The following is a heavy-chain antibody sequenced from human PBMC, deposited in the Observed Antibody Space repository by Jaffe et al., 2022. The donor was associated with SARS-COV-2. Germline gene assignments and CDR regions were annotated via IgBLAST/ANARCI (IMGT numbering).Heavy chain of an antibody. V-gene: IGHV3-48*01. CDR1: GFTFSDYG. Sequence: EVQLVESGGGLVQPGGSLRLSCAASGFTFSDYGMNWVRQAPGKGLEWVSYISSSSSTMYYADSVKGRFTISRDSAKNSLYLQMNSLRAEDTAVYYCARVGNPRYGQIYWGQGTLVTVSS. D-gene: IGHD5-18*01. J-gene: IGHJ4*02. CDR2: ISSSSSTM. CDR3: ARVGNPRYGQIY.